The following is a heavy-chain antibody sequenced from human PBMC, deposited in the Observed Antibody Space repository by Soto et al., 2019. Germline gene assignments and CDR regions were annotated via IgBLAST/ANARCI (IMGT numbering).Heavy chain of an antibody. CDR2: INPKSGGT. CDR1: GYSFTDYH. Sequence: ASEKVSCKASGYSFTDYHIHWVRQAPGQGLELLGRINPKSGGTSTAQKFQGWVTMTRDRSISTVYMELTRLRSDDTAVYFCARGHSTDCSNGVCSFFYNHEMDVWGQGTTVTVSS. V-gene: IGHV1-2*04. CDR3: ARGHSTDCSNGVCSFFYNHEMDV. J-gene: IGHJ6*02. D-gene: IGHD2-8*01.